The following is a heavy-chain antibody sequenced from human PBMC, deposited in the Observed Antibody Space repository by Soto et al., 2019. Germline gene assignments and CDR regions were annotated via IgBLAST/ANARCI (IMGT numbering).Heavy chain of an antibody. CDR3: ASQIPAYDILTGTFAY. Sequence: QLQLQESGPGLVKPSETLSLTCTVSGGSISSSSYYWGWIRQPPGKGLEWIGSIYYSGSTYYNPSLKSRVPISVDTSNSQFSLQLSSVTAAVTAVYYCASQIPAYDILTGTFAYWGQGTLVTVSS. CDR1: GGSISSSSYY. D-gene: IGHD3-9*01. CDR2: IYYSGST. J-gene: IGHJ4*02. V-gene: IGHV4-39*01.